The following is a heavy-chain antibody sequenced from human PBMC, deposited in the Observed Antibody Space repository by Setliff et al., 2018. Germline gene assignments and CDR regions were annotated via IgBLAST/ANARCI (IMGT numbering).Heavy chain of an antibody. CDR1: GFTFSGSA. V-gene: IGHV3-73*01. CDR3: ARVYAYSYGFDY. CDR2: IRSKADSYAT. Sequence: PGGSLRLSCAASGFTFSGSAVYWVRQASGRGLEWVGRIRSKADSYATAYAASVKARFTISRDDSKNTAYLQMNSLRAEDMAVYYCARVYAYSYGFDYWGQGTPVTVSS. J-gene: IGHJ4*02. D-gene: IGHD3-16*01.